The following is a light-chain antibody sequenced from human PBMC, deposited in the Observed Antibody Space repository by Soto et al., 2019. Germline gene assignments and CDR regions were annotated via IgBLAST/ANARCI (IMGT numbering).Light chain of an antibody. Sequence: DIQMTQSPSTLSASVGDRVTITCRASQSISSWLAWYQQQPGKAPKLLICKASSLESGVPSRFSGSGSGTEFTLTISSLQPDDFATYYCQQYNIYPYTFGQGTKLEIK. CDR2: KAS. CDR1: QSISSW. CDR3: QQYNIYPYT. J-gene: IGKJ2*01. V-gene: IGKV1-5*03.